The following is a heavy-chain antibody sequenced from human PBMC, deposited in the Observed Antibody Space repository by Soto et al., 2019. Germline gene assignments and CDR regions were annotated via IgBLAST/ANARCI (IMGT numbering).Heavy chain of an antibody. D-gene: IGHD3-16*01. CDR1: GGTFSRHS. V-gene: IGHV1-69*01. Sequence: QVQLVQSGAEVKKPGSSVKVSCKASGGTFSRHSVSWVRQAPGQGLEWMGGIVPMFGRANHAQKFQGRVTITADESTSTAYMELRSLRSDDTAVYYCARALSSPTVGWFDPWGQGTLVTVSS. CDR2: IVPMFGRA. CDR3: ARALSSPTVGWFDP. J-gene: IGHJ5*02.